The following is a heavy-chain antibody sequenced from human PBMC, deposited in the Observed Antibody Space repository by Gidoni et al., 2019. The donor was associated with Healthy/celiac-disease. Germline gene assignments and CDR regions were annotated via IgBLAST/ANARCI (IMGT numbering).Heavy chain of an antibody. CDR1: GLTFSSYE. Sequence: EVQLVESGGGLVQLGGSLRRSWAASGLTFSSYEMNGVRQAPGKGLEWVSYISSSGSTIYYADSVKGRFTISRDNAKNSLYLQMNSLRAEDTAVYYCARGMNGDYGYWGQGTLVTVSS. J-gene: IGHJ4*02. V-gene: IGHV3-48*03. CDR2: ISSSGSTI. CDR3: ARGMNGDYGY. D-gene: IGHD4-17*01.